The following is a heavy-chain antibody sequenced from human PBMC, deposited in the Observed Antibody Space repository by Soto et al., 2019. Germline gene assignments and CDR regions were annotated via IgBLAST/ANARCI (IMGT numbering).Heavy chain of an antibody. J-gene: IGHJ6*03. D-gene: IGHD2-2*03. CDR1: GGSFSGYY. CDR2: INHSGST. CDR3: ARHGYCSSTSCYGGWYYYYYMDV. Sequence: SETLSLTCAVYGGSFSGYYWSWIRQPPEKGLEWIGEINHSGSTNYNPSLKSRVTISVDTSKNQSSLKLSSVTAADTAVYYCARHGYCSSTSCYGGWYYYYYMDVWGKGTTVTVSS. V-gene: IGHV4-34*01.